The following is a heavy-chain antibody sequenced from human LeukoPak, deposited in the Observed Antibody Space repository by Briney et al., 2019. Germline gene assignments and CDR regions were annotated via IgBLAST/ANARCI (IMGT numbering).Heavy chain of an antibody. D-gene: IGHD1-26*01. Sequence: GGSLRLYCAASGFSFSNFAIHWVRQAPGKGLEWLAVISHDGATKHYADSVKGRFTISRDNSNNSLSLQMNSLNAEDTAVYYCARARGRWHLLPLDFWGQGTLVTVSS. J-gene: IGHJ4*02. CDR2: ISHDGATK. V-gene: IGHV3-30*04. CDR1: GFSFSNFA. CDR3: ARARGRWHLLPLDF.